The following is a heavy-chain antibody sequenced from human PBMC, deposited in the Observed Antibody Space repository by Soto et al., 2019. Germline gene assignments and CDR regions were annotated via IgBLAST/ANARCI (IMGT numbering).Heavy chain of an antibody. CDR2: IYHSGST. Sequence: QVQLQQWGAGLLKPSETLSLTCAVYGGSFSGYYWSWIRQPPGKGLEWIGEIYHSGSTNYNPSLKSRVTISVDTSKNQFSLKLSSVTAADTAVYYCARAPRNWGSSRYWYFDLWGRGTLVTVSS. V-gene: IGHV4-34*01. CDR3: ARAPRNWGSSRYWYFDL. J-gene: IGHJ2*01. D-gene: IGHD7-27*01. CDR1: GGSFSGYY.